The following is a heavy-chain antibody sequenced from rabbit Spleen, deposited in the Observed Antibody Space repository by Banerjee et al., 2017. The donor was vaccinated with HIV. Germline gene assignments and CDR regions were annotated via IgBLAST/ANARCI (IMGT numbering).Heavy chain of an antibody. Sequence: QSLEESGGDLVKPGASLTLTCTASGFSFSSNYYMCWVRQAPGKGLECIACIYADSRGSTWYASWAKGRFTISKTSSTTVTLQMTTLTVADTATYFCARGSAPMTMVIIGFYLSLWGPGTLVTVS. V-gene: IGHV1S40*01. CDR2: IYADSRGST. CDR1: GFSFSSNYY. CDR3: ARGSAPMTMVIIGFYLSL. J-gene: IGHJ4*01. D-gene: IGHD2-1*01.